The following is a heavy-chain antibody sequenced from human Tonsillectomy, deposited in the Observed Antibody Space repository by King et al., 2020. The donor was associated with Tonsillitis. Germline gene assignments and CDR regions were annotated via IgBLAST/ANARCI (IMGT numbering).Heavy chain of an antibody. CDR2: ISYDGSNK. J-gene: IGHJ6*02. V-gene: IGHV3-30-3*01. CDR1: GFTFSSYA. CDR3: ARDFRSPGVVVAATIYYYYYGMDV. Sequence: VQLVESGGGVVQPGRSLRLSCAASGFTFSSYAMHWVRQAPGKGLEWVAVISYDGSNKYYADSVKGRFTISRDNSKNTLYLQMNSLRAEDTAVYYCARDFRSPGVVVAATIYYYYYGMDVWGQGTTVTVSS. D-gene: IGHD2-15*01.